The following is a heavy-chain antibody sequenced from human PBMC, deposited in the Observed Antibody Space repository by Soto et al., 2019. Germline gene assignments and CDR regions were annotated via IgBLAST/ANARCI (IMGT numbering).Heavy chain of an antibody. CDR2: IFSSGST. CDR3: AREGSYSAYNFAHGIQLWSFDF. D-gene: IGHD5-12*01. CDR1: GGSINTFY. V-gene: IGHV4-4*07. J-gene: IGHJ4*02. Sequence: SETLSLTCTVSGGSINTFYWSWVRQPAGKGLEWIGRIFSSGSTSFNPSLESRVAMSVDTSKNHFSLNLSSVTAADMAVYYCAREGSYSAYNFAHGIQLWSFDFWGQGAMVTAS.